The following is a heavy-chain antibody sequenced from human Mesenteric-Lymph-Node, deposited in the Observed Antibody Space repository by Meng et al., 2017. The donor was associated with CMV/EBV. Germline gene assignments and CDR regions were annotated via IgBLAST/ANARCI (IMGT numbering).Heavy chain of an antibody. D-gene: IGHD2-2*01. CDR1: GFTFSRKS. CDR2: ISGSGGGT. CDR3: ARDRCSSTSCPGPDAFDI. J-gene: IGHJ3*02. Sequence: GGSLRLSCAASGFTFSRKSMTWVRQAPGKGLEWVSTISGSGGGTYYADSVKGRFTISRDNSKNTLYLQMNSLRAEDTAVYYCARDRCSSTSCPGPDAFDIWGQGTMVTVSS. V-gene: IGHV3-23*01.